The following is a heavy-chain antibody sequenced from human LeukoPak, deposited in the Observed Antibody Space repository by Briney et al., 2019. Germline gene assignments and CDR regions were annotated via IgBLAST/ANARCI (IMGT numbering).Heavy chain of an antibody. CDR2: ISSGGRTI. Sequence: GGSLRLSCAASGFTFTDSFMTWIRQAPGKGLEWVSSISSGGRTIYYADFVKGRFTISRDNAKSSLDLQMNNLRVEDTALYYCARVLHNRNYDGSTYYGYWGQGTLVTVSS. J-gene: IGHJ4*02. D-gene: IGHD3-22*01. CDR1: GFTFTDSF. V-gene: IGHV3-11*04. CDR3: ARVLHNRNYDGSTYYGY.